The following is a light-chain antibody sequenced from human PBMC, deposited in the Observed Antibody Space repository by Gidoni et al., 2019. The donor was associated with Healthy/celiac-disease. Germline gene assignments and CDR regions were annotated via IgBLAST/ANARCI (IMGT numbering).Light chain of an antibody. Sequence: QSALTQPASVSGSPGQSITISCTGTSSDVGSYNLVSWYHQHPGKAPKLMIYEVSKPPSGVSNRFSGSKSGNTASLTISGLQAEDEADYYCCSYAGSSTFVVFGGGTKLTVL. J-gene: IGLJ2*01. CDR1: SSDVGSYNL. V-gene: IGLV2-23*02. CDR2: EVS. CDR3: CSYAGSSTFVV.